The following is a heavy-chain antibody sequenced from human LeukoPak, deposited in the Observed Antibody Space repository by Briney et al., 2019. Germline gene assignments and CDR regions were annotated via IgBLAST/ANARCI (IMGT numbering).Heavy chain of an antibody. Sequence: QAGGSLRLSCSTSGFTFSTYWIGWVRQTPGKGLEWVAHINPEESEKNYINSVKGRSTISRDNAKNSLYLQMNSLTDEGTAVYYCVRDKVNGARTGSLFDYWGQGTLVTVSS. D-gene: IGHD2-8*01. J-gene: IGHJ4*02. CDR3: VRDKVNGARTGSLFDY. V-gene: IGHV3-7*01. CDR2: INPEESEK. CDR1: GFTFSTYW.